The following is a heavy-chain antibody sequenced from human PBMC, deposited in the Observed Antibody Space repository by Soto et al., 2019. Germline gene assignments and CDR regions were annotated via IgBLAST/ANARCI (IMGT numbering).Heavy chain of an antibody. V-gene: IGHV1-2*04. CDR3: ARGQEQLVSHARGDDYCCIGV. D-gene: IGHD6-6*01. J-gene: IGHJ6*01. Sequence: GASVKVSCKASGYTFTGYYMHWVRQAPGQGLEWMGWINPNSGGTNYAQKFQGWVTMTRDTSISTAYMELSRLRSDDPAVYYCARGQEQLVSHARGDDYCCIGVWGQGTTVTVSS. CDR2: INPNSGGT. CDR1: GYTFTGYY.